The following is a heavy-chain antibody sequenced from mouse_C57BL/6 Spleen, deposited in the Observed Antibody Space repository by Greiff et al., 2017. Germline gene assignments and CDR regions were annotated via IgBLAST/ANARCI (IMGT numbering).Heavy chain of an antibody. D-gene: IGHD1-2*01. V-gene: IGHV2-2*01. CDR2: IWSGGST. CDR3: ARPFVTTAYAMDY. CDR1: GFSLTSYG. Sequence: VMLVESGPGLVQPSQSLSITCTVSGFSLTSYGVHWVRQSPGKGLEWLGVIWSGGSTDYNAAFISRLSISKDNSKSQVFFNMNSLQADDTAIYYCARPFVTTAYAMDYWGQGTSVTVSS. J-gene: IGHJ4*01.